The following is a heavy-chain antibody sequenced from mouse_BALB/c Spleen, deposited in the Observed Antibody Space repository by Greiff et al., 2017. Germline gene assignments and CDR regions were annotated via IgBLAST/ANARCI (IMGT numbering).Heavy chain of an antibody. CDR1: GYTFTSYY. Sequence: QVQLQQSGPELVKPGASVRISCKASGYTFTSYYIHWVKQRPGQGLEWIGWIYPGNVNTKYNEKFKGKATLTADKSSSTAYMQLSSLTSEDSAVYFCARWKPGYAMDYWGQGTSVTVSS. CDR2: IYPGNVNT. CDR3: ARWKPGYAMDY. V-gene: IGHV1S56*01. J-gene: IGHJ4*01.